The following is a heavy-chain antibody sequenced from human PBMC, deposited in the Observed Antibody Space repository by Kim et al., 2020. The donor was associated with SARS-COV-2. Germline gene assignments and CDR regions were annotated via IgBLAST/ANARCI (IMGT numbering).Heavy chain of an antibody. CDR2: K. J-gene: IGHJ4*02. CDR3: ARADSGYDLGSY. Sequence: KHYAASVKGRFTISRDNSKNTLYRQMTSLRAEDTAVYYCARADSGYDLGSYWGQGTLVTVSS. V-gene: IGHV3-30*01. D-gene: IGHD5-12*01.